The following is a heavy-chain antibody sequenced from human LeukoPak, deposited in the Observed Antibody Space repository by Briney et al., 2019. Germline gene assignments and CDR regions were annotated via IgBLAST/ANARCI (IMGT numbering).Heavy chain of an antibody. CDR1: GGTFSSYA. CDR3: AREDEVSKKPFDY. Sequence: SVKVSCKASGGTFSSYAISWVRQAPGQGLEWMGRIIPIFGIANYAQEFQGRVTITADKSTSTAYMELSSLRSEDTAVYYCAREDEVSKKPFDYWGQGTLVTVSS. D-gene: IGHD1-14*01. J-gene: IGHJ4*02. CDR2: IIPIFGIA. V-gene: IGHV1-69*04.